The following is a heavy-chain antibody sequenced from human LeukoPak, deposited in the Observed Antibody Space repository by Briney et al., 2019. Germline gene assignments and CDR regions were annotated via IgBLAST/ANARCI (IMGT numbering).Heavy chain of an antibody. Sequence: GGSLRLSCAASGFTFGSYAMSWVRQAPGKGLEWVSAISGSGGSTYYADSVKGRFTISRDNSKDTLSLQMNSLRAEDTAVYYCAKDLEWWPKGVDYWGQGTLVTVSS. CDR3: AKDLEWWPKGVDY. CDR1: GFTFGSYA. CDR2: ISGSGGST. V-gene: IGHV3-23*01. D-gene: IGHD2-15*01. J-gene: IGHJ4*02.